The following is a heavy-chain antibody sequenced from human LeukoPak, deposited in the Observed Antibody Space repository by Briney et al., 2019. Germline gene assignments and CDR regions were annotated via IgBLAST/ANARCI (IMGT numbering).Heavy chain of an antibody. D-gene: IGHD5-18*01. V-gene: IGHV3-7*01. CDR3: AMAGYTDGPFDFDY. Sequence: GGSLRLSCEASGFMFSSYWMNWVRQAPGKGLEWVANIKQGGSEKYYVDSVKGRFSISRDNAKSSLFLQMNSLRADDTAVYYCAMAGYTDGPFDFDYWGQGTLVTVSS. CDR2: IKQGGSEK. J-gene: IGHJ4*02. CDR1: GFMFSSYW.